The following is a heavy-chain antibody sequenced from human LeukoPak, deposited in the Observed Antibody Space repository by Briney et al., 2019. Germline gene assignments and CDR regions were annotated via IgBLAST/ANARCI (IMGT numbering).Heavy chain of an antibody. V-gene: IGHV7-4-1*02. CDR3: ARDTEVTMLWFDP. Sequence: GASVKVSCKASGYTFTSYGMSWVRQAPGQGLEWMGWINTNTGNPTYAQGFTGRFVFSLDTSVSTAYLQISSLKAEDTAVYYCARDTEVTMLWFDPWGQGTLVTVSS. J-gene: IGHJ5*02. D-gene: IGHD3-10*02. CDR1: GYTFTSYG. CDR2: INTNTGNP.